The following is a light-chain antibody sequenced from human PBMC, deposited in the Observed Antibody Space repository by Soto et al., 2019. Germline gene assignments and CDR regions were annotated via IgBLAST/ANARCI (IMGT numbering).Light chain of an antibody. CDR2: GAY. V-gene: IGKV3-15*01. CDR3: QQYNSWPSGT. J-gene: IGKJ5*01. Sequence: EIVMTQSPVTLSVSPGETATLSCRASQRVSGNLAWYQHKPGQSPRRLIYGAYTRATGIPARFSGSGSGTEFTLTISSLQSEDIAVYYCQQYNSWPSGTFGQGTRLEIK. CDR1: QRVSGN.